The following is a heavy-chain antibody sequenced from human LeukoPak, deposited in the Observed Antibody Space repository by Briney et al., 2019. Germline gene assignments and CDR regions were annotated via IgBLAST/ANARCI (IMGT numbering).Heavy chain of an antibody. Sequence: ASVKVSCKAYGYIFSSYYMHWVRQAPGQGLEWMGIINPSGGNTNYAQKFQGRVTMTRDTSTSTVYMELSSLRSEDTAVYYCARLSNDGSVDYWGQGTLVTVSS. D-gene: IGHD6-19*01. CDR2: INPSGGNT. CDR3: ARLSNDGSVDY. CDR1: GYIFSSYY. J-gene: IGHJ4*02. V-gene: IGHV1-46*01.